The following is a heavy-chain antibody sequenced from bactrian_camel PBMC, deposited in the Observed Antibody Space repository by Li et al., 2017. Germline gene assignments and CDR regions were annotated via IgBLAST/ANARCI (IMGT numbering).Heavy chain of an antibody. CDR3: GAVIACPGRWYQEWVPPFAY. CDR1: GLPWRAKC. V-gene: IGHV3S40*01. D-gene: IGHD6*01. CDR2: IYTDGGRT. J-gene: IGHJ4*01. Sequence: VQLVESVGGSVQAGGSLRLSCTASGLPWRAKCMGWFRQAPGQEREEVASIYTDGGRTRYANSVRGRFTISQDSAKNEVHLQMNSLKPEDTATYYCGAVIACPGRWYQEWVPPFAYWGQGTQVTVS.